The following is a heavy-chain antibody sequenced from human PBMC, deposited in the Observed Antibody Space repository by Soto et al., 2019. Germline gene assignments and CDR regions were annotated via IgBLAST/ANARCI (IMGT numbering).Heavy chain of an antibody. CDR1: GYTFTTHA. CDR3: ARGKGMEENYYYYGLDM. CDR2: INGGTGHT. D-gene: IGHD1-1*01. Sequence: ASVKVSCKASGYTFTTHAMHWVRQAPGQSLEWMGWINGGTGHTKHSQRFQGRVNITRDTSASTAYMGLSSLRSEDTAVYYCARGKGMEENYYYYGLDMWGHGPQMTV. V-gene: IGHV1-3*01. J-gene: IGHJ6*02.